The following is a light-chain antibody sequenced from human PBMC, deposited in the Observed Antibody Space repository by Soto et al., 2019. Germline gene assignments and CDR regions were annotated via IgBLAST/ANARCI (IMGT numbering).Light chain of an antibody. V-gene: IGLV2-23*02. Sequence: QSVLTQPASVSGSPGQSIAISCTGTSSDVGSYNRVSWYQQHPCKAPTLMIYEVDKRHSGVSDRFSGSKSVNTASLTISGLQAEDEADYYCCSSVGGPIWVFGGGTKLTVL. CDR2: EVD. CDR3: CSSVGGPIWV. CDR1: SSDVGSYNR. J-gene: IGLJ3*02.